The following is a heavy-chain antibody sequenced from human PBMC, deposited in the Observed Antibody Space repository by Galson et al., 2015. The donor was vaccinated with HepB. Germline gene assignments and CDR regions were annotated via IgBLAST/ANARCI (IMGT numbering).Heavy chain of an antibody. V-gene: IGHV3-30-3*01. CDR2: ISYDGSNE. D-gene: IGHD6-6*01. J-gene: IGHJ6*02. CDR1: GFTFSNYA. Sequence: SLRLSCAASGFTFSNYALHWVRQAPGKGLEWVAIISYDGSNEYYADSVKGRFTISRDNSKNTLYLQMNSLRADDTALYYCARDLPYHDLPDSIAAHYYYYGMDVWGQGTTVTVSS. CDR3: ARDLPYHDLPDSIAAHYYYYGMDV.